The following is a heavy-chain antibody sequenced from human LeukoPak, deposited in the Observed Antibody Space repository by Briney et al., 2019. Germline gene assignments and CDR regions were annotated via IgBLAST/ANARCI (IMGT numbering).Heavy chain of an antibody. CDR2: ISYDGSNE. Sequence: GGSLRLSCAASGFNFSTYGMHWVRQVPGKGLEWVAVISYDGSNEFYADSLKGRFTISRDNSKNTVYLQMNSLRAEDTAVYYCAREPSYSSSWYTSCDYWGQGTLVTVSS. J-gene: IGHJ4*02. D-gene: IGHD6-13*01. CDR3: AREPSYSSSWYTSCDY. CDR1: GFNFSTYG. V-gene: IGHV3-30*03.